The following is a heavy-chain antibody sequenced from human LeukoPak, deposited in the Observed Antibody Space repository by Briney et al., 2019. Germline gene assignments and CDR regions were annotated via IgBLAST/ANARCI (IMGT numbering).Heavy chain of an antibody. CDR3: ARVRLGTSKYNWFAP. J-gene: IGHJ5*02. CDR1: GGPVSSGTYY. D-gene: IGHD1-26*01. CDR2: IYYSGNT. V-gene: IGHV4-61*01. Sequence: PSETLSLTCTVSGGPVSSGTYYWSWIRQPPGKGLEWIGYIYYSGNTNYNPSLKSRVTISVDTSKNQFSLKLSSVTAADTAVYYCARVRLGTSKYNWFAPWGQGTLVTVSS.